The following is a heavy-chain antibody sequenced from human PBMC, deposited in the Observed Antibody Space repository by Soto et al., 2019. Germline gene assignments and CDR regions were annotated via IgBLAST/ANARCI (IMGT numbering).Heavy chain of an antibody. J-gene: IGHJ6*02. CDR3: AREYYDFWSGYYTENYYYGMDV. V-gene: IGHV4-30-4*01. CDR2: IYYSGST. D-gene: IGHD3-3*01. Sequence: PSETLSLTCTVSGGSISSGDYYWSWIRQPPGKGLEWIGYIYYSGSTYYNPSLKSRVTISVDTSKNQFSLKLSSVTAADTAVYYCAREYYDFWSGYYTENYYYGMDVWGQGTTVTVSS. CDR1: GGSISSGDYY.